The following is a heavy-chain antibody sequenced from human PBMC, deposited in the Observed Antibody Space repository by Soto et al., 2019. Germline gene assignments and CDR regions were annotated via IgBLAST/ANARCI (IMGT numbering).Heavy chain of an antibody. CDR3: ARGHVAAAGLPGGNYFDY. CDR2: TYYRSKWYN. V-gene: IGHV6-1*01. J-gene: IGHJ4*02. D-gene: IGHD6-13*01. Sequence: PSQTLSLTCAISGDSVSSNSAAWNWIRQSPSRGLEWLGRTYYRSKWYNDYAVSVKSRITINPDTSKNQFSLQLNSVTPEDTAVYYCARGHVAAAGLPGGNYFDYWGQGTLVTVSS. CDR1: GDSVSSNSAA.